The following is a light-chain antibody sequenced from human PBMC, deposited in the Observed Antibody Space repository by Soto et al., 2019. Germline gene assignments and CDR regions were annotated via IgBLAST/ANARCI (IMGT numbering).Light chain of an antibody. CDR2: DVS. CDR3: SSYSGNYVYV. Sequence: SALTQPRSVSGSPGQSVTISCTGTSSDVGRYNYVSWYQRHAGKGPKLIIYDVSARPSGVPDRFSASKSDNTASLTISVLQAEYEAYDYCSSYSGNYVYVFGSGTKLTVL. V-gene: IGLV2-11*01. CDR1: SSDVGRYNY. J-gene: IGLJ1*01.